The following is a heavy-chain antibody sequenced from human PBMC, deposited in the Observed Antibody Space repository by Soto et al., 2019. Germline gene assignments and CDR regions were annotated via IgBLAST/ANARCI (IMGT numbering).Heavy chain of an antibody. D-gene: IGHD5-12*01. CDR2: IKQDGSDK. J-gene: IGHJ4*02. CDR1: GFTFRSHW. Sequence: EVQLVESGGGLVQPGGSLRLSCAASGFTFRSHWMSWVRQAPGKGLEWVANIKQDGSDKYYVDSVKGRFTISRDNAKNSLYLKMNSLRAEGTAVYYCAMEGGGYNFDYWGQGTLVTVSS. CDR3: AMEGGGYNFDY. V-gene: IGHV3-7*04.